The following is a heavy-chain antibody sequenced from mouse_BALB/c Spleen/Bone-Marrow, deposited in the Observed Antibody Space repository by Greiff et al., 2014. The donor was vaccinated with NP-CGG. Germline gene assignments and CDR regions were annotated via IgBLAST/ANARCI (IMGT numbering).Heavy chain of an antibody. CDR1: GFTFSDYY. D-gene: IGHD2-13*01. J-gene: IGHJ4*01. Sequence: EVKVEESGGGLVQPGGSLKLSCATSGFTFSDYYMYWVRQTPEKRLEWVAYISNGGGSTYYPDTVKGRFTISRDNAKNTLYLQMSRLKSEGTAMYYCARQDYSYYYAMDYWGQGTSVPVSS. CDR3: ARQDYSYYYAMDY. CDR2: ISNGGGST. V-gene: IGHV5-12*02.